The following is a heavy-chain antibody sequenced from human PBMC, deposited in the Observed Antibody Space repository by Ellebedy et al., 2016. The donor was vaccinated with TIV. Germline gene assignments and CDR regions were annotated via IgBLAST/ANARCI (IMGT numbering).Heavy chain of an antibody. D-gene: IGHD1-1*01. Sequence: GESLKISCAASGFTFSPYSMNWVRQAPGKGLEWVSYISGSSLTRFYADSVKGRFTISSDNAESSLYLQMASLRVEDTAVYYCARDMAWGNERMNDAFDIWGQGTMVIVSS. CDR3: ARDMAWGNERMNDAFDI. CDR1: GFTFSPYS. CDR2: ISGSSLTR. V-gene: IGHV3-48*04. J-gene: IGHJ3*02.